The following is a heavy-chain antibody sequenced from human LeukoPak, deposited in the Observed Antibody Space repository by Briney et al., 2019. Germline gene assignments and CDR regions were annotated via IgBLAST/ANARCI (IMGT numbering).Heavy chain of an antibody. D-gene: IGHD5/OR15-5a*01. CDR3: ARDVLNWFDP. CDR1: GFTFSSYE. CDR2: ISSSGSTI. V-gene: IGHV3-48*03. Sequence: GGSLRLSCAASGFTFSSYEMNWVRQAPGKGLEWVSYISSSGSTIYYADSVKGRFTISRDNAKNSLYLQMNSLRAEDTAVYYCARDVLNWFDPWGQGTLVTVSS. J-gene: IGHJ5*02.